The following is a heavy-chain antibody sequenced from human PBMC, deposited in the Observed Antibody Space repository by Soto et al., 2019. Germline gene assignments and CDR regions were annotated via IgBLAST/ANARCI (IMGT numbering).Heavy chain of an antibody. CDR2: INPNSGGT. CDR1: GYTFTGYY. CDR3: ARVPVMTTVTTGWFDP. J-gene: IGHJ5*02. D-gene: IGHD4-4*01. V-gene: IGHV1-2*04. Sequence: ASVKVSCKASGYTFTGYYMHWVRQAPGQGLEWMGWINPNSGGTNYAQKFQGWVTMTRDTSISTAYMELSRLRSDDTAVYYCARVPVMTTVTTGWFDPWGQGXLVTVYS.